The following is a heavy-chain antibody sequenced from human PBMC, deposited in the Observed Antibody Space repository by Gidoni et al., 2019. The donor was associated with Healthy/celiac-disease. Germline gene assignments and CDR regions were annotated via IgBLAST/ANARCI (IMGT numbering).Heavy chain of an antibody. CDR3: ARAVTIFGSYYYYYGMDV. D-gene: IGHD3-3*01. CDR1: GGTFSSYA. Sequence: QVQLVQSGAEVKKPGSSVKVSCKASGGTFSSYAISWVRQAPGQGLEWMGGIIPIFGTANYAQKFQGRVTITADESTSTAYMELSSLRSEDTAVYYCARAVTIFGSYYYYYGMDVWGQGTTVTVSS. CDR2: IIPIFGTA. V-gene: IGHV1-69*01. J-gene: IGHJ6*02.